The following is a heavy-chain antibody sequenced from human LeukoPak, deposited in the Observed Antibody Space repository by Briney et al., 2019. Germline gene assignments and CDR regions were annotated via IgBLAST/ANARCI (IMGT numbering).Heavy chain of an antibody. V-gene: IGHV4-39*01. J-gene: IGHJ4*02. D-gene: IGHD2-8*02. CDR1: GGSISSSDFW. CDR3: ARRGQSTAWSFDY. CDR2: FYYNGSP. Sequence: SETLSLTCSVSGGSISSSDFWWGWIRQPPGKGLEWITNFYYNGSPYYNPSLEGRVTISVDASKNQFSLKLSSVTAADTAMYYCARRGQSTAWSFDYWGQGALVTVSS.